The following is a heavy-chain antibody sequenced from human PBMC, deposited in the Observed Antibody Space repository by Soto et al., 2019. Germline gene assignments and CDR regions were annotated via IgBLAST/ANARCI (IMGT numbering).Heavy chain of an antibody. Sequence: PGXSLNISCKGSGYSFTSYWLGWVRQMPGKGLEWMGILYPGDSNTRYSPSFQGQVTISADKSISTAYLQWSSLKASDTAIYYCARLLTPNDASDIWGQGTMVTVS. CDR1: GYSFTSYW. CDR2: LYPGDSNT. J-gene: IGHJ3*02. V-gene: IGHV5-51*01. D-gene: IGHD2-15*01. CDR3: ARLLTPNDASDI.